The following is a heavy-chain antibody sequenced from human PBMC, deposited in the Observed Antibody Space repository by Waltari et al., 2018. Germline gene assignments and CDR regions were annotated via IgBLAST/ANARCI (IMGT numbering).Heavy chain of an antibody. CDR1: GGSISSGDYY. CDR2: IYYSWST. CDR3: ARGGGITMIVEFYMDV. D-gene: IGHD3-22*01. V-gene: IGHV4-30-4*08. Sequence: QVQLQESGPGLVKPSQTLSLTCTVSGGSISSGDYYWSWIRQPPGKGLEWIGYIYYSWSTYYNPSLKSRVTISVDTSKNQFSLKLSSVTAADTAVYYCARGGGITMIVEFYMDVWGKGTTVTVSS. J-gene: IGHJ6*03.